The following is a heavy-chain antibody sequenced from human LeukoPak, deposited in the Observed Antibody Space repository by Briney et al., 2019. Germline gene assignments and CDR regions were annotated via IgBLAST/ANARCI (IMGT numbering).Heavy chain of an antibody. D-gene: IGHD6-19*01. CDR1: GFTFSSYW. Sequence: GGSLRLSCAASGFTFSSYWMHWVRQAPGKGLLLVSHINSDGSSTFYADSVKVRFTISRDNAKNTLYLQMNSLRAEDTAVYYCARDSSGPDYWGQGTLVTVSS. J-gene: IGHJ4*02. CDR2: INSDGSST. CDR3: ARDSSGPDY. V-gene: IGHV3-74*01.